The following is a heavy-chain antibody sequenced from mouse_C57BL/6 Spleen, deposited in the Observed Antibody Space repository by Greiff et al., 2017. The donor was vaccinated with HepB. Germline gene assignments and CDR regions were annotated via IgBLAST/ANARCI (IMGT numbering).Heavy chain of an antibody. CDR2: IWRGGST. CDR1: GFSLTSYG. CDR3: AKGGYYYGSSYPPFAY. V-gene: IGHV2-5*01. Sequence: VQRVESGPGLVQPSQSLSITCTVSGFSLTSYGVHWVRQSPGKGLEWLGVIWRGGSTDYNAAFMSRLSITKDNSKSQVFFKMNSLQADDTAIYYCAKGGYYYGSSYPPFAYWGQGTLVTVSA. D-gene: IGHD1-1*01. J-gene: IGHJ3*01.